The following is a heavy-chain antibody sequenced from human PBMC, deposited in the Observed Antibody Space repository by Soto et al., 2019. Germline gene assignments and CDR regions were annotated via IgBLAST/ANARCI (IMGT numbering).Heavy chain of an antibody. Sequence: GGSLRLSCAASGFTFSSYGMHWVRQAPGKGLEWVAVISYDGSNKYYADSVKGRFTISRDNSKNTLYLQMNSLRAEDTAVYYCAKASRQWLEAYYFDYWGQGTLVTVSS. D-gene: IGHD6-19*01. V-gene: IGHV3-30*18. J-gene: IGHJ4*02. CDR2: ISYDGSNK. CDR3: AKASRQWLEAYYFDY. CDR1: GFTFSSYG.